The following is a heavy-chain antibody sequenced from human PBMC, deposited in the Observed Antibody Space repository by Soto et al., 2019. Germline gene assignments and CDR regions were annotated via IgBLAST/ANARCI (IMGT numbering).Heavy chain of an antibody. D-gene: IGHD6-19*01. CDR1: GGSISSSSYY. CDR2: IYYSGST. CDR3: ARQGAVAGPQDY. J-gene: IGHJ4*02. Sequence: SETLSLTCTVYGGSISSSSYYWGWFRQPPGKGLEWIGSIYYSGSTYYNPSLKSRVTISVDTSKNQFSLKLSSVAAADTAVYYCARQGAVAGPQDYWGQGTLVTVSS. V-gene: IGHV4-39*01.